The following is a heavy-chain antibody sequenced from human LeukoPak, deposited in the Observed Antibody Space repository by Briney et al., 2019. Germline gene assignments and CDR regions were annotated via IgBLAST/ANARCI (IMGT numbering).Heavy chain of an antibody. J-gene: IGHJ4*02. CDR1: GFFFSNYD. CDR2: LSGSGGST. V-gene: IGHV3-23*01. Sequence: PGGSLRLSCAASGFFFSNYDMNWVRQAPGKWLEWVSGLSGSGGSTFYADSVKGRFTISRDNSKNTVYLQMNSLRGEDAAIYYCARGVTVTTDFWGQGTLVTVSS. D-gene: IGHD4-17*01. CDR3: ARGVTVTTDF.